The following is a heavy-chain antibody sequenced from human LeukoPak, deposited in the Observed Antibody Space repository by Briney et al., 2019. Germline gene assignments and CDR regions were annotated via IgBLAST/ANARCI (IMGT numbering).Heavy chain of an antibody. Sequence: ASVKVSCKASGYTFTSYAMNWVRRAPGQGLEWMGWINPNSGDTKYAQKFQGRVTMTRDTSNNTVYMDLTRLIFDDTAMYYCARDGVFRFEVGDVYYYYMDVWGKGTTVIISS. V-gene: IGHV1-2*02. D-gene: IGHD2-21*02. CDR3: ARDGVFRFEVGDVYYYYMDV. J-gene: IGHJ6*03. CDR1: GYTFTSYA. CDR2: INPNSGDT.